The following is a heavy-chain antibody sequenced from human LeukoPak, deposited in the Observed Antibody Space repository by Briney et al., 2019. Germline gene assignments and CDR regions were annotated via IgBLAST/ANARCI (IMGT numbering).Heavy chain of an antibody. CDR2: ISGSGDYT. CDR3: ARTVVPAAIGAGDY. CDR1: GGTFSNYA. V-gene: IGHV3-23*01. Sequence: SCKASGGTFSNYAMSWVRQAPGRGLEWVSAISGSGDYTNYADSVKGRFTISRDNSKNTLYLQMNSLRAEDTAVYYCARTVVPAAIGAGDYWGQGTLVTVSS. D-gene: IGHD2-2*01. J-gene: IGHJ4*02.